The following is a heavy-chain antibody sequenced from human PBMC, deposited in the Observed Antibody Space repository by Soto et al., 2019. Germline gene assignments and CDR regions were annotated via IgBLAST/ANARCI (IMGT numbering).Heavy chain of an antibody. CDR1: GGSISSGGYY. V-gene: IGHV4-31*03. CDR2: NYYSGIT. D-gene: IGHD6-6*01. J-gene: IGHJ6*02. Sequence: SETLCLTCTVSGGSISSGGYYWTWIRQHPGKGLEWIGYNYYSGITYYNPSLKSRVTISLDTSKNQFSLKLSSVTAADTAVYYCARGSSIAGLYYGMDVWGQGTTVTVSS. CDR3: ARGSSIAGLYYGMDV.